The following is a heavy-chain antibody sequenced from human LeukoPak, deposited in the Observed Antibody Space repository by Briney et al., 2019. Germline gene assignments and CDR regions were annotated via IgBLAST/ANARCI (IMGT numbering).Heavy chain of an antibody. Sequence: PSETLSLTCSVSGASISSYYYNWIRQSPGKGLEWIGYIYYSGITNYNPSLKSRVTMSLDTSNNQFSLKLSSVTAADTAVYYCARVLLSSGYSIWGQGTLVTVSS. V-gene: IGHV4-59*01. CDR2: IYYSGIT. CDR1: GASISSYY. J-gene: IGHJ4*02. CDR3: ARVLLSSGYSI. D-gene: IGHD3-22*01.